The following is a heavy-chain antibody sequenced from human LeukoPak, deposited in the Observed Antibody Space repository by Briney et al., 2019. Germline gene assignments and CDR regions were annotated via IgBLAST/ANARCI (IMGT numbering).Heavy chain of an antibody. CDR3: AREGMVRGVTPNYHYYYGMDV. D-gene: IGHD3-10*01. CDR2: ICAYNGNT. J-gene: IGHJ6*04. V-gene: IGHV1-18*01. CDR1: GYTFTCYG. Sequence: ASVKVSCKASGYTFTCYGISWVRQAPGQGLEWMGLICAYNGNTYFSHKLQGRVTMTTDTSTSTAYMELRSLRSDDTAVYYCAREGMVRGVTPNYHYYYGMDVWGKGTTVTVSS.